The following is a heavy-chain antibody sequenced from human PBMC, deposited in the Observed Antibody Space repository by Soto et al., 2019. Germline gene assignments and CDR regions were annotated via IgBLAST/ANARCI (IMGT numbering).Heavy chain of an antibody. CDR2: TRNKANSYTT. V-gene: IGHV3-72*01. D-gene: IGHD2-2*02. Sequence: HPGGSLRLSYAASGFTFSDHYMDWVRQAPGKGLEWVGRTRNKANSYTTEYAASVKGRFTISRDDSKNSLYLQMNSLKTEDTAVYYCARGGYCSSASCHTDYYGMDVWGQGTTVTVSS. J-gene: IGHJ6*02. CDR3: ARGGYCSSASCHTDYYGMDV. CDR1: GFTFSDHY.